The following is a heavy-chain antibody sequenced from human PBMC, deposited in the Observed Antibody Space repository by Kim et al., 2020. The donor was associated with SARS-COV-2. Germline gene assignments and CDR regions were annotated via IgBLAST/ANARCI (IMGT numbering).Heavy chain of an antibody. V-gene: IGHV4-31*03. Sequence: SETLSLTCTVSGGSISSGGYYWSWIRQHPGKGLEWIGYIYYSGSTYYNPSLKSRITISVDTSKNQFSLKLSSVTAADTAVYYCARGARARHYSAAEGLRRSQYAFDIWGQGTMVTVSS. D-gene: IGHD5-12*01. CDR2: IYYSGST. J-gene: IGHJ3*02. CDR3: ARGARARHYSAAEGLRRSQYAFDI. CDR1: GGSISSGGYY.